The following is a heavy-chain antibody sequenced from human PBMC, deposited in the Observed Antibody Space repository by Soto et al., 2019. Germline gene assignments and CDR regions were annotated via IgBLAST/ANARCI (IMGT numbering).Heavy chain of an antibody. CDR3: AINTTVYAFDI. CDR2: IIPILGIA. D-gene: IGHD4-17*01. Sequence: QVQLVQSGAEVKKPGSLVKVSCKASGGTFSSYTISWVRQAPGQGLEWMGRIIPILGIANYAQKFQGRVTITADKSTSTAYMELSSLRSEDTAVYYCAINTTVYAFDIWGQGTMVTVSS. CDR1: GGTFSSYT. V-gene: IGHV1-69*02. J-gene: IGHJ3*02.